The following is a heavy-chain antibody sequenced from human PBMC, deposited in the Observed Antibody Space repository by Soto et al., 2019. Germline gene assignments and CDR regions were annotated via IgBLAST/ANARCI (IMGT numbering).Heavy chain of an antibody. J-gene: IGHJ4*02. CDR3: ATEGTYYDIYN. CDR2: FDPEDGET. D-gene: IGHD3-9*01. Sequence: ASVKVSCKVSGYTLTELSMHWVRQAPGKGLEWMGGFDPEDGETIYAQKFQGRVTMTEXXXXXXAXMXLXXLXSEDTAVYYCATEGTYYDIYNWGQGTLVTSPQ. V-gene: IGHV1-24*01. CDR1: GYTLTELS.